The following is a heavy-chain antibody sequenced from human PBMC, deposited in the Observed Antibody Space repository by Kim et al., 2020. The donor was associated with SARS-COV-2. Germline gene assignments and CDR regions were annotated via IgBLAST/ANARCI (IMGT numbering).Heavy chain of an antibody. CDR3: ARDGGRYGYSYGYAPDY. CDR1: GFTFSSYG. CDR2: IWYDGSNK. J-gene: IGHJ4*02. D-gene: IGHD5-18*01. V-gene: IGHV3-33*01. Sequence: GGSLRLSCAASGFTFSSYGMHWVRQAPGKGLEWVAVIWYDGSNKYYADSVKGRFTISRDNSKNTLYLQMNSLRAEDTAVYYCARDGGRYGYSYGYAPDYWGQGTLVTVSS.